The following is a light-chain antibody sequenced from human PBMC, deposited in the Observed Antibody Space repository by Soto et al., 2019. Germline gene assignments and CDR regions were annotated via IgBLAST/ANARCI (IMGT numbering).Light chain of an antibody. V-gene: IGKV3-15*01. CDR2: GAS. CDR1: QSVSNN. J-gene: IGKJ1*01. Sequence: EIVMTQSPATLSVSPGERATLSCRASQSVSNNLAWYQQKPGQAPRLLIYGASTRATGIPARFSGSGSGTEFTLTISSLQSEDFAVYYCQQYGSSPWTFGQGTKVEIK. CDR3: QQYGSSPWT.